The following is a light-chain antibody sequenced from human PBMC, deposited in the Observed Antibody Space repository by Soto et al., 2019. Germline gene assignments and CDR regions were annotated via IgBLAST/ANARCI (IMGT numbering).Light chain of an antibody. CDR1: GLGNKF. CDR3: QAWDSSSVV. CDR2: QDY. J-gene: IGLJ3*02. Sequence: SYELSQPPSVSVSPGQTATITCSGDGLGNKFVCWYQHKPGQSPVLVIYQDYKWPAGIPERFSGSNSGNTATLTISGTQAMDEADYYCQAWDSSSVVFGGGTKLTVL. V-gene: IGLV3-1*01.